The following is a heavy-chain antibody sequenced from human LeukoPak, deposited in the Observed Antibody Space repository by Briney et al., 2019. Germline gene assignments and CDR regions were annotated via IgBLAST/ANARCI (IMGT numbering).Heavy chain of an antibody. CDR1: GYSFTSYW. J-gene: IGHJ5*02. D-gene: IGHD6-13*01. V-gene: IGHV5-51*01. CDR2: IYPGDSDT. CDR3: ARLFTPIAAARDTGGRWFDP. Sequence: GESLKISCKGSGYSFTSYWIGWVRQMPGKGLEWMGIIYPGDSDTRYGPSFQGQVTISADKSISTAYLQWSSLKASDTAMYYCARLFTPIAAARDTGGRWFDPWGQGTLVTVSS.